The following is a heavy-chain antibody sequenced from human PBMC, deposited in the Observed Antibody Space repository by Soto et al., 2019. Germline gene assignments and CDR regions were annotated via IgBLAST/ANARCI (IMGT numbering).Heavy chain of an antibody. J-gene: IGHJ4*02. CDR2: IKRDGSEQ. V-gene: IGHV3-7*03. D-gene: IGHD3-22*01. Sequence: EVQLVESGGGLVQPGGSLRLSCAASGFTFGFYWMTWVRQAPGKGLEWVANIKRDGSEQYYVDSVKGRFTISRDNAKNSLFLQMNSLRAVDTAIYYCARIRANYYEIDYWGQGTLVTVSS. CDR3: ARIRANYYEIDY. CDR1: GFTFGFYW.